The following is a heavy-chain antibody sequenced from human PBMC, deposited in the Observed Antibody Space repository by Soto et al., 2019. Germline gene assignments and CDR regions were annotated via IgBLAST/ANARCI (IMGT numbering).Heavy chain of an antibody. CDR1: GFDFSTFG. V-gene: IGHV3-21*03. D-gene: IGHD3-3*01. J-gene: IGHJ4*02. CDR2: LSPSYPYT. Sequence: GGSLRLSCAASGFDFSTFGMNWVRQAPGKGLEWVSFLSPSYPYTSYADSVKGRFTISGDNAKNSVSLQMNSLRADDTGVYYCARRTXNFWSGYPEAFDYWGPGTLVTVSS. CDR3: ARRTXNFWSGYPEAFDY.